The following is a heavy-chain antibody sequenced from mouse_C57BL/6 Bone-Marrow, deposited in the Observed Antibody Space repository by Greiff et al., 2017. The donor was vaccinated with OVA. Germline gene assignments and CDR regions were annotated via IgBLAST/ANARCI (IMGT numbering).Heavy chain of an antibody. CDR3: TRDYYGSSWYFDV. V-gene: IGHV1-15*01. D-gene: IGHD1-1*01. J-gene: IGHJ1*03. Sequence: QVQLQQSGAELVRPGASVTLSCKASGYTFTDYEMHWVKQTPVHGLEWIGAIDPETGGTAYNQKFKGKAILTADKSSSTAYMELRSLTSEDSAVYYCTRDYYGSSWYFDVWGKGTTVTVSS. CDR1: GYTFTDYE. CDR2: IDPETGGT.